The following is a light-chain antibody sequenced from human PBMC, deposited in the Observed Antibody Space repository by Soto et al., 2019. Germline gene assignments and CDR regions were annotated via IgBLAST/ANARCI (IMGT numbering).Light chain of an antibody. J-gene: IGLJ2*01. CDR2: DVN. CDR1: SSDVGAYNY. CDR3: SSFTVRNTQV. Sequence: QSALTQPASVSEFPGQSVTISCIGTSSDVGAYNYVSWYQQHPGKAPKLIIFDVNHRPSGISNRFSGSKSGNTASLSVSGLLADDEADYYFSSFTVRNTQVFGGGTKLTVL. V-gene: IGLV2-14*03.